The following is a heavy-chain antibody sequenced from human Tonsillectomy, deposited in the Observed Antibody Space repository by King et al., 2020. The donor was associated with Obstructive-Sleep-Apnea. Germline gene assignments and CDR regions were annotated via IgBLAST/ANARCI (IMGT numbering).Heavy chain of an antibody. D-gene: IGHD6-13*01. Sequence: QLQESGPGLVKPSETLSLRCAVSGYSISSGHYWGWIRQPPGKGLEWIGSICHSGITYYNSSLKSRVSMSVDTSKNQFFLKLSSVTAADTAMYFCARVAAAAAPPFDYWGQGTLVTVSS. V-gene: IGHV4-38-2*01. J-gene: IGHJ4*02. CDR1: GYSISSGHY. CDR3: ARVAAAAAPPFDY. CDR2: ICHSGIT.